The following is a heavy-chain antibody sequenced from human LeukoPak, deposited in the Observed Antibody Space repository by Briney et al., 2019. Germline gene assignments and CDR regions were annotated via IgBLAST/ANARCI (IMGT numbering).Heavy chain of an antibody. CDR1: GFTFGDYA. D-gene: IGHD6-19*01. CDR3: TRASSSGINQVDY. CDR2: IRSKAYGGTT. J-gene: IGHJ4*02. V-gene: IGHV3-49*04. Sequence: GGSLRLSCIASGFTFGDYAMSWVRQAPGKGLEWVGFIRSKAYGGTTEYAASVNGRFTISRDDSKSIAHLQMNSLKTEDTAVYYCTRASSSGINQVDYWGQGTLVTVSS.